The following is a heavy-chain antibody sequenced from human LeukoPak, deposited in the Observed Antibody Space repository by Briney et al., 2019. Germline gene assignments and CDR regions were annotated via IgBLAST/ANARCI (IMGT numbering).Heavy chain of an antibody. CDR3: ARDGILQYCGSISCYRAHDAFDM. D-gene: IGHD2-2*02. V-gene: IGHV1-18*01. CDR1: GYTFTSYG. CDR2: ISGYNGNT. J-gene: IGHJ3*02. Sequence: ASVKVSCKASGYTFTSYGISWVRQAPGQGLEWMGWISGYNGNTNYAQKLQGRVTMTTDTSTSTAYMELRSLRSDDTGVYYCARDGILQYCGSISCYRAHDAFDMWGQGTMVTVSS.